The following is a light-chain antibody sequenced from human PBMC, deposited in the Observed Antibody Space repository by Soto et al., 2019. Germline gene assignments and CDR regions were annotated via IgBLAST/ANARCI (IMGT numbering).Light chain of an antibody. CDR3: QQADTFPIT. Sequence: DIQMTQSPSSVSASVGDRVTITCRASQGISSWLAWYQQKPGKAPKLLIYAASSLQSGVPSTFSGSGFGTDFTLTISTLQPEESAIYYCQQADTFPITVGQGTRREIK. V-gene: IGKV1-12*01. J-gene: IGKJ5*01. CDR1: QGISSW. CDR2: AAS.